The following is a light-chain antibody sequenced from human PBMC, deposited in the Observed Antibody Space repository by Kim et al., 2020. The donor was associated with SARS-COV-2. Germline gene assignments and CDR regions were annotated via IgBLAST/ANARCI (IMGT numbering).Light chain of an antibody. CDR2: DAS. Sequence: SLSPGERATLSGRASQSLGPHLAWYQQTPGQAPRLLIYDASHRATGIPARFSGSGSGTDFTLTISSLEPEDFAVYYCQHRANLWTFGQGTKVDIK. J-gene: IGKJ1*01. CDR3: QHRANLWT. CDR1: QSLGPH. V-gene: IGKV3-11*01.